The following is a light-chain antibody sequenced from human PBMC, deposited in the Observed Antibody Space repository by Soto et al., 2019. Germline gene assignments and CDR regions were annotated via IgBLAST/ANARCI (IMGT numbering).Light chain of an antibody. Sequence: EIVLTQSPGTLSLSPGERATLSCRASQSVSSNYLTWYQQKPGQAPRLLIYGASSRATGIPDRFSGSGSGPDFTLTISRLEPEDFAVYYCQQYGTSPFTFGPGTKVDIK. CDR1: QSVSSNY. J-gene: IGKJ3*01. CDR3: QQYGTSPFT. CDR2: GAS. V-gene: IGKV3-20*01.